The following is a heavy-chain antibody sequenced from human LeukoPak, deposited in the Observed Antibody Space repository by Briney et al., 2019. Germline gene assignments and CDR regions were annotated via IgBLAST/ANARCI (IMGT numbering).Heavy chain of an antibody. V-gene: IGHV3-23*01. CDR3: PNAPRYRGSLYPFDF. CDR2: ISGGGGST. D-gene: IGHD1-26*01. J-gene: IGHJ4*02. CDR1: VFTFSGCA. Sequence: GGSLRLSCSAAVFTFSGCAMSWVRQAPGKGLEWVSSISGGGGSTYYADSGKGRFTISRDNSKDTLYLQMNSLRAEGPAVYFCPNAPRYRGSLYPFDFWGQGTLVPVSS.